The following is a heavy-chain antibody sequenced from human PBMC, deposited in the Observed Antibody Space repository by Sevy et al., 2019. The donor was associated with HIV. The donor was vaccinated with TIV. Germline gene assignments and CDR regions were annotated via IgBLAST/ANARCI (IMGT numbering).Heavy chain of an antibody. D-gene: IGHD5-18*01. CDR2: IRYYGSNK. CDR1: GFSFSSYD. V-gene: IGHV3-33*01. Sequence: GGSLRLSCAASGFSFSSYDMHWVRQAPGMGLEWVAVIRYYGSNKHYGDSVKGRFTISRDNSKNALYLQMSSLRAEDTALYYCAREKVDTSMIFVEYYGMDVWGQGTTVTVSS. CDR3: AREKVDTSMIFVEYYGMDV. J-gene: IGHJ6*02.